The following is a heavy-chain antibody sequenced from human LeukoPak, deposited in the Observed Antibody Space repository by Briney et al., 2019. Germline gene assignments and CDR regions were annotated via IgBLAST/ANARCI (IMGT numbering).Heavy chain of an antibody. J-gene: IGHJ4*02. D-gene: IGHD3-22*01. CDR2: ISNSGGST. CDR3: AKKGDSSAYYYYFDS. CDR1: GFTFTTYA. V-gene: IGHV3-23*01. Sequence: PGGSLRLSCAASGFTFTTYAMSWVRQAPGKGLEWASGISNSGGSTYYADSVKGRFTISRDNSKNTLYLQMNSLRAEDTAVFYCAKKGDSSAYYYYFDSWGQGTLVSVSS.